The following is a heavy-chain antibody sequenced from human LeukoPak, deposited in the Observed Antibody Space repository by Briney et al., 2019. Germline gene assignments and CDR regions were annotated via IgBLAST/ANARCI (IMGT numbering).Heavy chain of an antibody. CDR1: GFTFSSYA. CDR2: ISYDGSNK. J-gene: IGHJ3*02. V-gene: IGHV3-30-3*01. Sequence: GGPLRLSCAASGFTFSSYAMHWVRQAPGKGLEWVAVISYDGSNKYYADSVKGRFTISRDNSKNTLYLQMNSLRAEDTAVYYCARVRRFLEWLLFDAFDIWGQGTMVTVSS. CDR3: ARVRRFLEWLLFDAFDI. D-gene: IGHD3-3*01.